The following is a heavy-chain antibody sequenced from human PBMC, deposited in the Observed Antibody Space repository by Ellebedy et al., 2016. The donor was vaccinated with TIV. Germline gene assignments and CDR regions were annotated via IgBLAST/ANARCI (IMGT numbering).Heavy chain of an antibody. J-gene: IGHJ6*02. V-gene: IGHV4-34*01. CDR1: GGSISSYY. CDR3: ARGRGAVAGASKVGMDV. D-gene: IGHD6-19*01. Sequence: SETLSLXCTVSGGSISSYYWSWIRQPPGKGLEWIGEINHSGSTNYNPSLKSRVTISVDTSKNQFSLKLSSVTAADTAVYYCARGRGAVAGASKVGMDVWGQGTTVTVSS. CDR2: INHSGST.